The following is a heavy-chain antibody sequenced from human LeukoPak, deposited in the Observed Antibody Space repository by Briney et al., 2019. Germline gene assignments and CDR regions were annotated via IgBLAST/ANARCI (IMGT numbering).Heavy chain of an antibody. CDR2: ISSSGSTI. J-gene: IGHJ6*03. CDR3: AGQVAATSTPYYYYMDV. Sequence: GGSLRLSCAASGFTFSDYYMSWIRQAPGKGLEWVSYISSSGSTIYYADSVKGRFTISRDNAKNSLYLQMNSLRAEDTAGYYCAGQVAATSTPYYYYMDVWGKGTTVTVSS. CDR1: GFTFSDYY. D-gene: IGHD2-15*01. V-gene: IGHV3-11*01.